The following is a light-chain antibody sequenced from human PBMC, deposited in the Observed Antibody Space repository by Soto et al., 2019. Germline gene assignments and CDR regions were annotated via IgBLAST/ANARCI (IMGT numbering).Light chain of an antibody. Sequence: DIPMTQSPSTLSASIGDRVILTCRASQSVESWLAWYQQKPGKAPTLIIYQSSTLETGVPSRFSGSGFRTECTLTISGLQPDDFATYDYQQYSHYPWTFGQGTKVDIK. J-gene: IGKJ1*01. CDR1: QSVESW. CDR3: QQYSHYPWT. CDR2: QSS. V-gene: IGKV1-5*03.